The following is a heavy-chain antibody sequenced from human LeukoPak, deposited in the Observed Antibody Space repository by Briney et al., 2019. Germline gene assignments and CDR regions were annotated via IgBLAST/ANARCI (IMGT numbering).Heavy chain of an antibody. CDR1: GFTFSSYG. Sequence: GGSLRLSCAASGFTFSSYGMHWVRQAPGKGLEWVANIKQDGSEKYYVDSVKGRFTISRDNAKNSLYLQMNSLRAEDTAVYYCARAPGDYFDYWGQGTLVTVSS. V-gene: IGHV3-7*01. CDR2: IKQDGSEK. D-gene: IGHD2-8*02. J-gene: IGHJ4*02. CDR3: ARAPGDYFDY.